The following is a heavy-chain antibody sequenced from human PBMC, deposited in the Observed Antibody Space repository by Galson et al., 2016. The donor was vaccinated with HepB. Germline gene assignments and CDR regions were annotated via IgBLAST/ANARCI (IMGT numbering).Heavy chain of an antibody. D-gene: IGHD3-3*01. V-gene: IGHV1-18*01. J-gene: IGHJ4*02. CDR3: ARDLEWRNYDFWSRIQVGYSDY. CDR2: ISAYNGNT. Sequence: SVKVSCKASGYTFTNYGIIWVRHAPGQGLEWMGWISAYNGNTNYAQKFQGRVTMTTDTSTSTAYLDLRSLGSDDTAVYYCARDLEWRNYDFWSRIQVGYSDYWGKGTLVTVSS. CDR1: GYTFTNYG.